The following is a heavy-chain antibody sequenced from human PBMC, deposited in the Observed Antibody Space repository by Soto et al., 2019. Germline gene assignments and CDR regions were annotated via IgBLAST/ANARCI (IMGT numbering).Heavy chain of an antibody. CDR3: AGMPYTSGLRFDP. Sequence: KTSETLSLTCVVSGGSVTSGGHSWSWIRQAPGKGLEWVGSVYQSQYAYYNPSLRSRVAISLDTSNNQCSLKLRSVTAADTAVYYCAGMPYTSGLRFDPWGPGTLVTVSS. CDR2: VYQSQYA. V-gene: IGHV4-30-2*01. CDR1: GGSVTSGGHS. D-gene: IGHD6-19*01. J-gene: IGHJ5*02.